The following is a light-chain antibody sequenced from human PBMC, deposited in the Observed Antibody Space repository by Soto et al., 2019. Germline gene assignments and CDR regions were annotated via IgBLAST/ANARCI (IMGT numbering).Light chain of an antibody. V-gene: IGLV2-14*01. Sequence: QSALTQPASVSGSPGQSITISCTETTSDVGRYNYVSWYQQHPGKAPKLIIYDVSNRPSGVSNRFSGSKSGNTASLTISGLQAEDEADYYCDSYTSSSTYVFGTGTKVTVL. CDR1: TSDVGRYNY. J-gene: IGLJ1*01. CDR3: DSYTSSSTYV. CDR2: DVS.